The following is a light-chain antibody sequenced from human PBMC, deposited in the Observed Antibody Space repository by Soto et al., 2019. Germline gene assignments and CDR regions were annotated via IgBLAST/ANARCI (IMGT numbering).Light chain of an antibody. CDR2: EVN. V-gene: IGLV2-14*01. Sequence: QSALAQPASVSGSPGQSITISCTGTSSDVGDYNYVSWYQQHPGKAPKLMIYEVNNRPSGVSNRFSGSKSGNTASLTISGLQAEDEADYYCSSYTSSFTLVLGTGTKVT. CDR3: SSYTSSFTLV. J-gene: IGLJ1*01. CDR1: SSDVGDYNY.